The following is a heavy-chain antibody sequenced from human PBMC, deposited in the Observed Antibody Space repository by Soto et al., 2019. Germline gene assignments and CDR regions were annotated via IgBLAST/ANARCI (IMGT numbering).Heavy chain of an antibody. J-gene: IGHJ6*02. D-gene: IGHD3-10*01. V-gene: IGHV5-51*01. CDR1: GYSFTSYW. Sequence: GESLKISCKGSGYSFTSYWIGWVRQMPGKGLEWMGIIYPGDSDTRYSPSFQGQVTISADKSISTAYLQMNSLRAEDTAVYYCAKDGASYYYYGMDVWGQGTTVTVAS. CDR3: AKDGASYYYYGMDV. CDR2: IYPGDSDT.